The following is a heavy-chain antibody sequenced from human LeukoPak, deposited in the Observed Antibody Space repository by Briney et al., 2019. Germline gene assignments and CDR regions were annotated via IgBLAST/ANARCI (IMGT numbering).Heavy chain of an antibody. CDR3: ARVQYDILTGYPPHWYFDL. Sequence: GGSLRLSCAASGFTFSSYWMSWVRQAPGKGLEWVSGISSIGGSTVYADSVQGRFTISRDNSKNALYLQMNSLRAEDTAVYYCARVQYDILTGYPPHWYFDLWGRGTLVTVSS. J-gene: IGHJ2*01. CDR1: GFTFSSYW. V-gene: IGHV3-23*01. CDR2: ISSIGGST. D-gene: IGHD3-9*01.